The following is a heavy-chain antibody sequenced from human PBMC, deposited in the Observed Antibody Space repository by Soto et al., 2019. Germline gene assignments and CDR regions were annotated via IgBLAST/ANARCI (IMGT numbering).Heavy chain of an antibody. CDR2: IIPFIGAP. CDR3: ARGGDSSSLRAFYSYGFDV. D-gene: IGHD6-6*01. Sequence: QVQLVQSGAEVKKPGSSVKVSCKASGGTFNTYSFGWLRQAPGQGLQWMGSIIPFIGAPNYAQNFQDRVTITADESTTTAYMALSGLKSEDTAVYFCARGGDSSSLRAFYSYGFDVWGQGTSVTVSS. V-gene: IGHV1-69*18. CDR1: GGTFNTYS. J-gene: IGHJ6*02.